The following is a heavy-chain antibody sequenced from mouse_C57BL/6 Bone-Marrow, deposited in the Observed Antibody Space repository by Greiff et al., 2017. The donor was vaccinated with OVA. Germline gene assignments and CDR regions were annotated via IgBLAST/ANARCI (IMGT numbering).Heavy chain of an antibody. J-gene: IGHJ4*01. CDR1: GYSFTDYN. V-gene: IGHV1-39*01. D-gene: IGHD1-1*01. CDR3: ELLRYPRYAMDY. CDR2: INPNYGTT. Sequence: QLQESGPELVKPGASVKISCKASGYSFTDYNMNWVKQSNGKSLEWIGVINPNYGTTSYNQKFKGKATLTVDQSSSTAYMQLNSLTSEDSAVYYCELLRYPRYAMDYWGQGTSVTVSS.